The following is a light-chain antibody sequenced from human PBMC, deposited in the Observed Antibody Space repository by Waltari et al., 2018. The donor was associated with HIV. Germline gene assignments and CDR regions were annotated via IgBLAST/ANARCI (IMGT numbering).Light chain of an antibody. CDR2: DAD. CDR3: QVWDSGSDQV. V-gene: IGLV3-21*04. CDR1: NIVNRD. Sequence: SYVLTQPPSISVAPGKTAKITCGGTNIVNRDVHWYQQKPGQAPILVIFDADHRPSGIPERFSGSNSDNTATLTINRVEVGDEADYYCQVWDSGSDQVFGSGTTVTVL. J-gene: IGLJ1*01.